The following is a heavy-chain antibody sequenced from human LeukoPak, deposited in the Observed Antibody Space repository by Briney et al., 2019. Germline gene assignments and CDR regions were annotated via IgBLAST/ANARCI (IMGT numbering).Heavy chain of an antibody. CDR2: IYSGGST. CDR3: ARDYSSSWYAGYYYYGMDV. V-gene: IGHV3-53*01. CDR1: GFTVSSNY. D-gene: IGHD6-13*01. Sequence: TGGSLRLSCAASGFTVSSNYMSWVRQAPGKGLEWVSVIYSGGSTYYADSVKGRFTISRDNSKNTLYLQMNSLRAEDTAVYYCARDYSSSWYAGYYYYGMDVWGQGTTVTVSS. J-gene: IGHJ6*02.